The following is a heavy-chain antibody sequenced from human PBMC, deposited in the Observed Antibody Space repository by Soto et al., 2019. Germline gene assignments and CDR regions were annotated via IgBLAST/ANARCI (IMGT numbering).Heavy chain of an antibody. D-gene: IGHD3-16*01. CDR2: VHYSGST. Sequence: QTESLTDDLSGGSFHKFWWCWIRQPTSKGLEWVGHVHYSGSTNYSPSLNSRATISLDTSKSQLSLKLRSVTAADTAMYFCARGVDYYATSGYFSFDSWGQGIPVTVSS. J-gene: IGHJ4*02. V-gene: IGHV4-59*01. CDR3: ARGVDYYATSGYFSFDS. CDR1: GGSFHKFW.